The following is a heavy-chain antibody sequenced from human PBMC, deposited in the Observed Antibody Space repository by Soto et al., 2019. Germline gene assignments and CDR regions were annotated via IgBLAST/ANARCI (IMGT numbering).Heavy chain of an antibody. D-gene: IGHD2-15*01. V-gene: IGHV1-69*13. CDR1: GGTFSSYA. CDR2: IIPIFGTA. Sequence: GASVKVSCKASGGTFSSYAISWVRQAPGQGHEWMGGIIPIFGTANYAQKFQGRVTITADESTSTAYMELSSLRSEDTAVYYCAGPIVVVVAATQDYYGMDVWAKGPRSPSP. J-gene: IGHJ6*02. CDR3: AGPIVVVVAATQDYYGMDV.